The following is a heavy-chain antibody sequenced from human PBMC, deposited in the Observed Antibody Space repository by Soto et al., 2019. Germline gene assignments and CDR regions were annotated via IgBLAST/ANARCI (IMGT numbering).Heavy chain of an antibody. J-gene: IGHJ6*02. CDR3: ARDRIREGSSWLFYYYYGMDV. V-gene: IGHV1-3*01. Sequence: QVQLVQSGAEVKKPGASVKVSCKASGYTFTSYAMHWVRQAPGQRLEWMGWINAGHGNTKYSQKFQGRVTITRDTSASTAYMELSSLRSEDTAVFYCARDRIREGSSWLFYYYYGMDVWGQGTTVTVSS. CDR2: INAGHGNT. CDR1: GYTFTSYA. D-gene: IGHD6-13*01.